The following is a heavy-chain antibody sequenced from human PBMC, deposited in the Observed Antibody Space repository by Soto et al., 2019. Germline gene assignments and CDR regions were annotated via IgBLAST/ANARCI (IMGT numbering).Heavy chain of an antibody. CDR1: GGSISSYY. CDR2: IYYSGST. CDR3: ARFNPTYYYDSSGYADAFDI. J-gene: IGHJ3*02. Sequence: SETLSLTCTVSGGSISSYYWSWIRQPPGKGLEWIGYIYYSGSTNYNPPLKSRVTISVDTSKNQFSLKLSSVTAADTAVYYCARFNPTYYYDSSGYADAFDIWGQGTMVTVSS. D-gene: IGHD3-22*01. V-gene: IGHV4-59*01.